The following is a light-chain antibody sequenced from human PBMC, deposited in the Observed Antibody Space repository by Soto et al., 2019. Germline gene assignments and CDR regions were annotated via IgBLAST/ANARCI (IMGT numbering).Light chain of an antibody. CDR1: SSDIGGYKY. CDR2: DVT. J-gene: IGLJ2*01. CDR3: TSYASSSTPVV. V-gene: IGLV2-14*03. Sequence: QSALTQHASVSGSPGQSITISCTGTSSDIGGYKYVSWYQHHPGTAPKLMIYDVTNRPSGVSNRFSGSKSGNTASLTISGLQAEDEGDYYCTSYASSSTPVVFGGGTKVTVL.